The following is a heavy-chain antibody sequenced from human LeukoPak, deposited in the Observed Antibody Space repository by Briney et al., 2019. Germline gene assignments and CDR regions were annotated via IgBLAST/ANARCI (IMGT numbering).Heavy chain of an antibody. Sequence: GGSLRLSCASSGFTFSTYWMHWVRPARGKGLGWVSRIKYDGSMTTYGDSVKGRFSISRENAKNTVDLQMDSLRVEDTAIYYCAKDKYTSGAYYIFDSWGQGTLVTVSS. V-gene: IGHV3-74*01. CDR3: AKDKYTSGAYYIFDS. CDR1: GFTFSTYW. J-gene: IGHJ4*02. CDR2: IKYDGSMT. D-gene: IGHD3-10*01.